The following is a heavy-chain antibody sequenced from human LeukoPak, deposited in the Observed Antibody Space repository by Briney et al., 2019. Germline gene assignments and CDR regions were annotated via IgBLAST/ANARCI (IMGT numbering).Heavy chain of an antibody. CDR2: INTDGSST. J-gene: IGHJ6*03. V-gene: IGHV3-74*01. D-gene: IGHD1-26*01. CDR3: ARVEWEDYYYYMDV. Sequence: GGSLRLSCAASGFTSSSYWMHWVRQAPGKGLVWVSRINTDGSSTSYADSVKGRFTISRDNAKNTLYLQMNSLRAEDTAVYYCARVEWEDYYYYMDVWGKGTTVTVSS. CDR1: GFTSSSYW.